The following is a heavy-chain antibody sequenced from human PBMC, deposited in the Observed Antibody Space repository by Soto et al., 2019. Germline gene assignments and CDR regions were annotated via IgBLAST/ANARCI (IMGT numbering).Heavy chain of an antibody. Sequence: EVQLVESGGGLVQPGGSLRLSCVGSGFTYEDSAMHWVRQVSGKGLEWVSGIGWNSGSVGYVDSVKGRFTTSRDNAKNSLYLQMNSLRPEDTALYYCAKDRRGYYGSGSLDYWGLGTLVTVSS. J-gene: IGHJ4*02. CDR2: IGWNSGSV. CDR1: GFTYEDSA. CDR3: AKDRRGYYGSGSLDY. V-gene: IGHV3-9*01. D-gene: IGHD3-10*01.